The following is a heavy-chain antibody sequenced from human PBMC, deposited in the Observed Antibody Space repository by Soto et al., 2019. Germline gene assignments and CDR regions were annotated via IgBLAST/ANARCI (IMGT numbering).Heavy chain of an antibody. CDR3: AKEGVYRLLLTYYYGMDV. D-gene: IGHD2-2*01. Sequence: GGSLRLSCAASGFTFSSYGMHWVRQAPGKGLEWVAVISYDGSNKYYADSVKGRFTISRDNSKNTLYLQMNSLRAEDTAVYYCAKEGVYRLLLTYYYGMDVWGQGTTVTVSS. J-gene: IGHJ6*02. CDR2: ISYDGSNK. CDR1: GFTFSSYG. V-gene: IGHV3-30*18.